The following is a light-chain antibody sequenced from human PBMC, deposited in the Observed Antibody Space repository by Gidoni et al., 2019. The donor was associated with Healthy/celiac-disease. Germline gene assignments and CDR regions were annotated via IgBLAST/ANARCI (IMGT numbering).Light chain of an antibody. CDR2: DAS. CDR1: QSVSSY. Sequence: IVLRQSPATLSLSPGERATLSCRASQSVSSYLAWYQQKPGQAPRLLIYDASNRATGIPARFSGSVSGTDFTLTISSLEPEDFAVYYCQQRSNWPPRLTFGGGTKVEIK. CDR3: QQRSNWPPRLT. J-gene: IGKJ4*01. V-gene: IGKV3-11*01.